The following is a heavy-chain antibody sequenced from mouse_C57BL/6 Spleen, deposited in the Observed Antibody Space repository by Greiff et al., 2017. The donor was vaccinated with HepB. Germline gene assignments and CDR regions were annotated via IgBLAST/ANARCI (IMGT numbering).Heavy chain of an antibody. CDR2: INPSNGGT. J-gene: IGHJ4*01. Sequence: QVQLQQSGTELVKPGASVKLSCKASGYTFTSYWMHWVKQRPGQGLEWIGNINPSNGGTNYNEKFKSKATLTVDKSSSTAYMQLSSLTSEDSAVYDCARGSLRLRAMDYWGQGTSVTVSS. CDR3: ARGSLRLRAMDY. V-gene: IGHV1-53*01. D-gene: IGHD2-4*01. CDR1: GYTFTSYW.